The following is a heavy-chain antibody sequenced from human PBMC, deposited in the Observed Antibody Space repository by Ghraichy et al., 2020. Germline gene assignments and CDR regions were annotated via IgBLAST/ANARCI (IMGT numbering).Heavy chain of an antibody. D-gene: IGHD5-12*01. CDR2: IRYDGSNK. V-gene: IGHV3-30*02. CDR3: ANGYSGYGIIDY. Sequence: GESLNISCAASGFTFSSYGMHWVRQAPGKGLEWVAFIRYDGSNKYYADSVKGRFTISRDNSKNTLYLQMNSLRAEDTAVYYCANGYSGYGIIDYWGQGTLVTVSS. J-gene: IGHJ4*02. CDR1: GFTFSSYG.